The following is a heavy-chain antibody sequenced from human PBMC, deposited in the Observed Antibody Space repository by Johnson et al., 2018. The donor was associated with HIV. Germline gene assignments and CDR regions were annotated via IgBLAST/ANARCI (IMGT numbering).Heavy chain of an antibody. D-gene: IGHD6-13*01. V-gene: IGHV3-11*04. Sequence: QVHFVESGGGLVKPGGSLRLSCAASGFTFSDYYMTWIRQAPGKGLEWVSYINNNASSVYYADSVKGRFTISRDNAKNSLYLQMNSLRAEDTAVYYCARDRGLPGVAEAGNAFDIWGQGTMVTVSS. CDR3: ARDRGLPGVAEAGNAFDI. CDR1: GFTFSDYY. J-gene: IGHJ3*02. CDR2: INNNASSV.